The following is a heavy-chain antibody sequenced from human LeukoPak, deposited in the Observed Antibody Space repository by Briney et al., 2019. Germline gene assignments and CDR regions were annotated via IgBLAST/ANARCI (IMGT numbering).Heavy chain of an antibody. D-gene: IGHD5-24*01. Sequence: SETLSLTCAVYGGSFSGYYWSWIRQPPGKGLEWIGDIYYSGSTNYNPSLKSRVTISVDTSKNQFSLKLSSVTAADTAVYYCARGARDGYNYNYFDYWGQGTLVTVSS. V-gene: IGHV4-59*01. CDR1: GGSFSGYY. CDR3: ARGARDGYNYNYFDY. J-gene: IGHJ4*02. CDR2: IYYSGST.